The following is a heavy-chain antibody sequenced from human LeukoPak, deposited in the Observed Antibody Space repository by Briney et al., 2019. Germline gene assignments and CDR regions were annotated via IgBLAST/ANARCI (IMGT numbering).Heavy chain of an antibody. Sequence: GGSLRLSCAASGFTFSSYWMHWVRQAPGKGLVWVSRINSDGSSTSYADSVKGRFTISRDNAKNTLYLQMNSLRAEDTAVYYCARLILSGAFDIWGQGTMVTVSS. CDR3: ARLILSGAFDI. J-gene: IGHJ3*02. CDR2: INSDGSST. CDR1: GFTFSSYW. V-gene: IGHV3-74*01. D-gene: IGHD2-15*01.